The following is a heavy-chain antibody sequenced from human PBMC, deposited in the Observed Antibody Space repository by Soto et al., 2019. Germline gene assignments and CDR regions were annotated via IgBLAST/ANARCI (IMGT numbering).Heavy chain of an antibody. CDR3: ARLYCSSTSCYSGNWFDP. D-gene: IGHD2-2*02. V-gene: IGHV4-34*01. CDR2: INHSGGT. Sequence: SETLSLTCAVYGGSFSGYYWSWIRQPPGKGLEWIGEINHSGGTNYNPSLKSRVTISVDTSKNQFSLKLSSVTAADTAMYYCARLYCSSTSCYSGNWFDPWGQGTLVTVSS. CDR1: GGSFSGYY. J-gene: IGHJ5*02.